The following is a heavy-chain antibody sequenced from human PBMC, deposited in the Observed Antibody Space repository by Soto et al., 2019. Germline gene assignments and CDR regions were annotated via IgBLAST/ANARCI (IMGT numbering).Heavy chain of an antibody. CDR2: ISYDGYKK. J-gene: IGHJ3*02. D-gene: IGHD3-16*01. CDR3: ARAARMGPFDM. CDR1: GFTFRNYA. Sequence: VGSRRLSCAASGFTFRNYAMHWVRQAPGKGLEWVAVISYDGYKKYYADSVKGRFTISRDISKNTLSLQMNSLRANDTAMYYCARAARMGPFDMWGQGTMDTVSS. V-gene: IGHV3-30-3*01.